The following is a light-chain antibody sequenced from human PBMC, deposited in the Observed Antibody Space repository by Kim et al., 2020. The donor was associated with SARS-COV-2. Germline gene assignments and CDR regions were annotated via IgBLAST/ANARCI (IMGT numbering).Light chain of an antibody. CDR1: QILRPST. CDR2: GTS. Sequence: SPGETPTLSCRASQILRPSTLAWYQQKSCQAPKLLIYGTSGRASCVPVRFRASGSGTEFTLTITRLEPEDFAVFYCQQYTESPWTFGQGTKVDIK. J-gene: IGKJ1*01. V-gene: IGKV3-20*01. CDR3: QQYTESPWT.